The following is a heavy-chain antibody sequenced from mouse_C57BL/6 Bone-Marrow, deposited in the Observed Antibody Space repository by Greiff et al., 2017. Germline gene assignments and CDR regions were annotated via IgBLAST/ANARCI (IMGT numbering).Heavy chain of an antibody. CDR1: GFNIKDDY. Sequence: VQLQQSGAELVRPGASVKLSCTASGFNIKDDYMHWVKQRPEHGLEWIGWIVPENGDTEYASKFQGKATITADTSSNTAYLQLSSLTSEDTAVYYCTSYGSFDYWGQGTTLTVSS. CDR2: IVPENGDT. CDR3: TSYGSFDY. V-gene: IGHV14-4*01. J-gene: IGHJ2*01. D-gene: IGHD1-1*01.